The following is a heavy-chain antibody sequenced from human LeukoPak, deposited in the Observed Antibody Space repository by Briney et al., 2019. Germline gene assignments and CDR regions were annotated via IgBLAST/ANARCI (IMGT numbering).Heavy chain of an antibody. CDR2: ISSNGGST. J-gene: IGHJ6*03. D-gene: IGHD6-19*01. CDR3: ARDKAGYMDV. V-gene: IGHV3-64*01. Sequence: GGSLRLSCAASGFTFSTYVMYWVRQAPGKGLEYVSGISSNGGSTYYVNAVKGRLTISRGNSKNTLYLQMGSLRADDMAVYYCARDKAGYMDVWGKGTTVTVSS. CDR1: GFTFSTYV.